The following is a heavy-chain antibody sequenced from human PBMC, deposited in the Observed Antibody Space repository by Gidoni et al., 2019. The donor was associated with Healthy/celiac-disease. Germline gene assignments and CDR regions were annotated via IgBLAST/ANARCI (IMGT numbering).Heavy chain of an antibody. CDR2: INSDGSST. CDR1: GFPFSSYW. J-gene: IGHJ6*02. CDR3: ASLHGMDV. Sequence: EVQLVESGGGLVQPGGSLRLSCAASGFPFSSYWMYWVRQAPGTGLVWVSRINSDGSSTSYADSVKGRFTISRDNAKNTLYLQMNSLRAEDTALYYCASLHGMDVWGQGTTVTVSS. V-gene: IGHV3-74*01.